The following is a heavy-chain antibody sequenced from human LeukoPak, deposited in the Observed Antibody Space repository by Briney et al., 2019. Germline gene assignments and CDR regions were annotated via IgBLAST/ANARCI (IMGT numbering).Heavy chain of an antibody. J-gene: IGHJ4*02. CDR2: VSTGGGST. Sequence: GGSLRLSCAASGFTFSSNAMSWVRQAPGKGLEWVSAVSTGGGSTYYADSVKGRFTISRDNPNNTLYLQMNNLRAEDTAVYYCTKGTIWLPFDYWGQGTLVTVSS. CDR1: GFTFSSNA. CDR3: TKGTIWLPFDY. V-gene: IGHV3-23*01. D-gene: IGHD5-18*01.